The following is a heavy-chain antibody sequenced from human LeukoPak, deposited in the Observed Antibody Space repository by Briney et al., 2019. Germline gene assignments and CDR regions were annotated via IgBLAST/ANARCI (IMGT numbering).Heavy chain of an antibody. CDR2: ISSSSSYI. D-gene: IGHD5-12*01. J-gene: IGHJ4*02. CDR1: GFTFSSYI. Sequence: PGGSLRLSCAASGFTFSSYIMNWVRQAPGKGLEWVSSISSSSSYIYYADSVKGRFTISRDNAKNSLYLQMNSLRAEDTAVYYCATGPRPPMVATIYFDYWGQGTLVTVSS. CDR3: ATGPRPPMVATIYFDY. V-gene: IGHV3-21*01.